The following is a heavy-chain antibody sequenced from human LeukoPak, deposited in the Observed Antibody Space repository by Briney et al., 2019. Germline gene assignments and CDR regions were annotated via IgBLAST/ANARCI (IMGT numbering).Heavy chain of an antibody. J-gene: IGHJ4*02. CDR3: ARYLRTDYGSGSYYFDY. D-gene: IGHD3-10*01. V-gene: IGHV3-21*01. CDR2: ISSSSSYI. Sequence: GGSLRLSCAASGFTFSSYSMNWVRQAPGKGLEWVSSISSSSSYIYYADSVKGRFTISRDNAKNSLYLQMNSLRAEDTAVYYCARYLRTDYGSGSYYFDYWGQGTLVTVSS. CDR1: GFTFSSYS.